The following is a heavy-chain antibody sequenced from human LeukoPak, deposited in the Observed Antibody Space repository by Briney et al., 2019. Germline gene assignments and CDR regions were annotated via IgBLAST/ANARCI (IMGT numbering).Heavy chain of an antibody. CDR1: GFTFSSYS. J-gene: IGHJ4*02. Sequence: PGGSLRLSCAASGFTFSSYSMNWVRQAPGKGLEWVSSISSSSSYIYYADSVKGRFTISRDNAKNSLYLQMNSLRAEDTAVYYCAREEFGGGSFDYWGQGTLVTVSS. V-gene: IGHV3-21*01. D-gene: IGHD3-10*01. CDR3: AREEFGGGSFDY. CDR2: ISSSSSYI.